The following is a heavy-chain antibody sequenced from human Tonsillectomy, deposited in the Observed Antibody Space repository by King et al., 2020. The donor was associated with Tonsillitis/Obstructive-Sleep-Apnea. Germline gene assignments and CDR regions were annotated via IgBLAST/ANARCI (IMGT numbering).Heavy chain of an antibody. D-gene: IGHD3/OR15-3a*01. V-gene: IGHV3-21*01. Sequence: VQLVESGGGLVKPGGSLRLSCAASGFTFSSYSMNWVRQAPGKGLEWVSSISSSSSYIYYADSVKGRFTISRDNAKNSLYLQMNSLRAEDTAVYYCARGHIFWTNSAFVIWGQGTRVPVSS. CDR3: ARGHIFWTNSAFVI. CDR1: GFTFSSYS. J-gene: IGHJ3*02. CDR2: ISSSSSYI.